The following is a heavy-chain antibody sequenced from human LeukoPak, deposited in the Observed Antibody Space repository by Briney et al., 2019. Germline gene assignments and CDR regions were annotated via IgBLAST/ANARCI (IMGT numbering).Heavy chain of an antibody. CDR3: ARRRRYSYGPLGCFDY. D-gene: IGHD5-18*01. J-gene: IGHJ4*02. CDR1: GGSFSGYY. CDR2: INHSGST. V-gene: IGHV4-34*01. Sequence: SETLSLTCAVYGGSFSGYYWSWTRQPPGKGLEWIGEINHSGSTNYNPSLKSRVTISVDTSKNQFSLKLSSVTAADTAVYYCARRRRYSYGPLGCFDYWGQGTLVTVSS.